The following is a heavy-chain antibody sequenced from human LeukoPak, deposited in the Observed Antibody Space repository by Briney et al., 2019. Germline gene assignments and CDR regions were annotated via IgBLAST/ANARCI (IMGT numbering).Heavy chain of an antibody. CDR2: IYYSGSA. V-gene: IGHV4-59*12. CDR1: GGSISSYY. CDR3: AREGYCSGGSCYLRGVVKSGFDY. Sequence: SETLSLTCTVSGGSISSYYWSWIRQSPGKGLEWIGYIYYSGSANYNPSLKSRVTISVDTSKNQFSLKLSSVTAADTAVYYCAREGYCSGGSCYLRGVVKSGFDYWGQGTLVTVSS. D-gene: IGHD2-15*01. J-gene: IGHJ4*02.